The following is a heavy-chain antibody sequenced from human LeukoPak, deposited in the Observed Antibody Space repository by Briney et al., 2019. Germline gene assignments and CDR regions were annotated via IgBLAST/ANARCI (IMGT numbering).Heavy chain of an antibody. Sequence: ASVKVSCKASGYTFTSYYMHWVRQAPGQGLEWMGIINPSGGSTSYAQKFQGRVTMTRNTSISTAYMELSSLRSEDTAVYYCARVTSGSYYFVDYWGQGTLVTVSS. V-gene: IGHV1-46*01. D-gene: IGHD1-26*01. CDR3: ARVTSGSYYFVDY. CDR2: INPSGGST. J-gene: IGHJ4*02. CDR1: GYTFTSYY.